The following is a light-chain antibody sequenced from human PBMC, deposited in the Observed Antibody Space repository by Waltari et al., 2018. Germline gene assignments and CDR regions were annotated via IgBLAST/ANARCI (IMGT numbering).Light chain of an antibody. Sequence: QSVLTQPPSVSGAPGQRVTISCTGTRSNIGAGYDVHWYQHLPGIAPKLLIKENSNRPSGVPDRFSGSKSGTSASLAITGLQAEDEADYYCQSFDSSLGGSVFGTGTKVSVL. CDR2: ENS. CDR1: RSNIGAGYD. J-gene: IGLJ1*01. V-gene: IGLV1-40*01. CDR3: QSFDSSLGGSV.